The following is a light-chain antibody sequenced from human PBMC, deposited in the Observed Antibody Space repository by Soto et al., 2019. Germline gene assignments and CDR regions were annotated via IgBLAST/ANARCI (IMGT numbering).Light chain of an antibody. CDR3: QQYNSSPLT. J-gene: IGKJ4*01. V-gene: IGKV1-5*01. Sequence: DIQMTQSPSTLSASVGDRVTITCRASQSISSWVAWYQQKPGKAPKLLIYDASSLESGVPSRFSGSGSGTEFTLTISSLQPDDFATYYCQQYNSSPLTFGGGTKVDIK. CDR2: DAS. CDR1: QSISSW.